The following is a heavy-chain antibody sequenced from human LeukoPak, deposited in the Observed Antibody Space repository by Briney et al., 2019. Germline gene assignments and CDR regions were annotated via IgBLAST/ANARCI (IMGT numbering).Heavy chain of an antibody. V-gene: IGHV3-21*01. CDR2: ISSSSSYI. CDR1: GFTFSSYN. D-gene: IGHD2-2*01. Sequence: GGSLRLSCAASGFTFSSYNMNWVRQAPGKGLEWVSSISSSSSYIYYADSLKGRFTISRDNAKNSLYLQINSLRAEDTAVYYCSTPRFCSSTSCLFPFDNWGQGTLVTVSS. CDR3: STPRFCSSTSCLFPFDN. J-gene: IGHJ4*02.